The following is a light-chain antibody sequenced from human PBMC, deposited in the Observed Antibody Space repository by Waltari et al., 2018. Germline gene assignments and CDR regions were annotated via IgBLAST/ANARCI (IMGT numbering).Light chain of an antibody. CDR1: QSISSW. CDR3: QQYNSYPWT. V-gene: IGKV1-5*03. J-gene: IGKJ1*01. CDR2: KAS. Sequence: DIQMTQSPSTLSASVGDRVTITCRASQSISSWLAWYQQKPGKAPKLLIYKASSFESGVTSRFSGSGSGTEFTLTISSLQPDDFATYYCQQYNSYPWTFGQGTKVESK.